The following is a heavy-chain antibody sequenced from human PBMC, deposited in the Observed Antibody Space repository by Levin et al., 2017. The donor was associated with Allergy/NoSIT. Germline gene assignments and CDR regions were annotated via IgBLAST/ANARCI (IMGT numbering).Heavy chain of an antibody. D-gene: IGHD3-22*01. CDR2: IIPIFGTA. CDR1: GGTFSSYA. J-gene: IGHJ6*02. Sequence: KISCKASGGTFSSYAISWVRQAPGQGLEWMGGIIPIFGTANYAQKFQGRVTITADESTSTAYMELSSLRSEDTAVYYCARDPDDSNGYYGMDVWGQGTTVTVSS. V-gene: IGHV1-69*01. CDR3: ARDPDDSNGYYGMDV.